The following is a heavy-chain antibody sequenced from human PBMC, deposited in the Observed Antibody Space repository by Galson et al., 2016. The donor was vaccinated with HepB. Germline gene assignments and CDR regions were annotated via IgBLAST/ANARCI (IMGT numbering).Heavy chain of an antibody. CDR1: GFSLSTSGMS. V-gene: IGHV2-5*02. CDR3: AHSGLHQHFDF. D-gene: IGHD2-2*01. Sequence: PALVKPTQTLTLTCTFSGFSLSTSGMSVGWIRQTPGKALEWLSLIYWDDDKHYSPSPKSRLTITRDTSKNQVVLTMTNMDPVDTATYYCAHSGLHQHFDFWGPGTLVTVSS. CDR2: IYWDDDK. J-gene: IGHJ4*02.